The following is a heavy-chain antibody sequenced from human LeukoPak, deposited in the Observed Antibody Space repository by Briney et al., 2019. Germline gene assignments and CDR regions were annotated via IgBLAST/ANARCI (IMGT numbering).Heavy chain of an antibody. V-gene: IGHV5-51*01. J-gene: IGHJ4*02. CDR1: GYSFTSYW. CDR3: ARQGYDILTGYYTEGFDY. D-gene: IGHD3-9*01. Sequence: GESLKISCKGSGYSFTSYWIGWVRQMPGKGLEWMGIIYSGDSDTRYSPSFQGQVTISADKSISTAYLQWSSLKASDTAMYYCARQGYDILTGYYTEGFDYWGQGTLVTVSS. CDR2: IYSGDSDT.